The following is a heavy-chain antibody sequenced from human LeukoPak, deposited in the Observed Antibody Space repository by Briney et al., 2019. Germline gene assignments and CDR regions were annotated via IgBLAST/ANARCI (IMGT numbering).Heavy chain of an antibody. CDR1: GFTFSNYD. Sequence: GGSLRLSCAASGFTFSNYDMSWLRQAPGKGLEWLSFIFSTSGVTWYADSVKGRFTISRDNAKNSLSLQMNSLRAEDTAVYYCAKAMPDMAYFDYWGQGTPVTVSS. D-gene: IGHD5-18*01. V-gene: IGHV3-48*01. J-gene: IGHJ4*02. CDR2: IFSTSGVT. CDR3: AKAMPDMAYFDY.